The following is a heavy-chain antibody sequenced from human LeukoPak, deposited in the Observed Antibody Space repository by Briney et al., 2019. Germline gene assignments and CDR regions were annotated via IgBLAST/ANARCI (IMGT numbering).Heavy chain of an antibody. CDR3: ARDRDYSNTERGFDY. V-gene: IGHV1-2*02. CDR1: GYTFTDYY. J-gene: IGHJ4*02. Sequence: ASVEVSCKTSGYTFTDYYIHWVRQAPGQGLEWMGWINPNSGETKSAQKFQGRVTMTGDTSISTAYMELSRVTSDDTAVYYCARDRDYSNTERGFDYWGQGTLVTVSS. D-gene: IGHD4-11*01. CDR2: INPNSGET.